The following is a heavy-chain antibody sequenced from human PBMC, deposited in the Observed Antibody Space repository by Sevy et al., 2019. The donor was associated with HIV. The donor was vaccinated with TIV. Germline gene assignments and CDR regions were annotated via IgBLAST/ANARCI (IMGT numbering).Heavy chain of an antibody. CDR3: ARDHGDILVVPAASGNAFDI. D-gene: IGHD2-2*01. Sequence: ASVKVSCKASGGTFSSYAISWVRQAPGQGLEWMGGIIPIFGTANYAQKFQGRVTITADESTSTAYMELSSLRSEDTAVYYCARDHGDILVVPAASGNAFDIRGQGTMVTVSS. V-gene: IGHV1-69*13. CDR1: GGTFSSYA. J-gene: IGHJ3*02. CDR2: IIPIFGTA.